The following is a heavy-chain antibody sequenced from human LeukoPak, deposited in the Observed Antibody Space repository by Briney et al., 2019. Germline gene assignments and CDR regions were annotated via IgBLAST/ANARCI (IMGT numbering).Heavy chain of an antibody. CDR1: GYTFTSYA. D-gene: IGHD5-24*01. Sequence: GASVKVSCKASGYTFTSYAMNWVRQAPGQGLEWMGWINTNTGNPAYAQGFTGRFVFSLDTSVSTAYLQISSLKAEDTAVYYCARDSSWLQLFGMDVWGQGTTVTVSS. CDR2: INTNTGNP. V-gene: IGHV7-4-1*02. CDR3: ARDSSWLQLFGMDV. J-gene: IGHJ6*02.